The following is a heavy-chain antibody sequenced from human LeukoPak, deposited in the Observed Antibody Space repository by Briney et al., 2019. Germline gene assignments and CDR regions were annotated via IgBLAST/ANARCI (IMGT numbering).Heavy chain of an antibody. J-gene: IGHJ4*02. CDR3: AKGPQLYSGYHPAY. D-gene: IGHD5-12*01. CDR1: GFSFSNDA. V-gene: IGHV3-23*01. Sequence: GGSLRLSCAASGFSFSNDAMTWVRQAPRKGLEWVSTITGSDDTTYYTDSVKGRFTISRDHSNNMLHLQMNSLRNEDTAIYYCAKGPQLYSGYHPAYWGQGTLVTVSS. CDR2: ITGSDDTT.